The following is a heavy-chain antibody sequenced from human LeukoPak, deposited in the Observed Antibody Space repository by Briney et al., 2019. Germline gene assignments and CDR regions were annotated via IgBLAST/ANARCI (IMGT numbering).Heavy chain of an antibody. Sequence: PSQTLSLTCTVSGGSISSGDYYWSWIRQPPGKGLEWIGYIYYTGSTYYNPSLKSRVTISVDTSKNQFSLKLSSVTAADTAVYYCAIFDCSSTSCYAGDYWGQGTLVTVSS. CDR3: AIFDCSSTSCYAGDY. J-gene: IGHJ4*02. CDR2: IYYTGST. D-gene: IGHD2-2*01. CDR1: GGSISSGDYY. V-gene: IGHV4-30-4*01.